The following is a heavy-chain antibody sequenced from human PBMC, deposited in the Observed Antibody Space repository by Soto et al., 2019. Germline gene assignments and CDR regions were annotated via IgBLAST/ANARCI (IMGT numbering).Heavy chain of an antibody. V-gene: IGHV3-74*01. CDR2: INSDGSTI. Sequence: GGSLRLSCAASGFNFGPYWMHWVRQAPGEGLVWVSHINSDGSTIVYADSVKGRFTISRDNAKNTLFLQMSGLRVEDTAVYYCATANTPYAFDMWGQGTMVTVSS. CDR1: GFNFGPYW. J-gene: IGHJ3*02. CDR3: ATANTPYAFDM.